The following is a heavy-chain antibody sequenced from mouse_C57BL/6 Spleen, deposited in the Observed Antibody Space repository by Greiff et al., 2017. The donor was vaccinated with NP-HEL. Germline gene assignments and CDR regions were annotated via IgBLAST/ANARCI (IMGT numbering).Heavy chain of an antibody. D-gene: IGHD3-3*01. CDR1: GYTFTNYW. J-gene: IGHJ2*01. CDR3: ARYRDVGYFDY. V-gene: IGHV1-63*01. Sequence: VQLQQSGAELVRPGTSVKMSCKASGYTFTNYWIGWAKQRPGHGLEWIGDIYPGGGYTNYNEKFKGKATLTADKSSSTAYMQLSSLTSEDSAIYSCARYRDVGYFDYWGQGTTLTVSS. CDR2: IYPGGGYT.